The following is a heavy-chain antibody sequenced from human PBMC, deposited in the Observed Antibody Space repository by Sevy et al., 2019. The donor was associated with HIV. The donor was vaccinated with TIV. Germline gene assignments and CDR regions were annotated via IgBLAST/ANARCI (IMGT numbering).Heavy chain of an antibody. J-gene: IGHJ3*02. CDR1: EFTFSSYS. CDR3: ARGTHDFGDYDRDAFDI. CDR2: ITGGGTYI. V-gene: IGHV3-21*01. Sequence: GESLKISCATSEFTFSSYSMNWVRQAPGNGLEWVSSITGGGTYIYYADSVKGRLTISRDNAKNSLSLQMNSLRAEDTAVYYCARGTHDFGDYDRDAFDIWGQGTMVTVSS. D-gene: IGHD4-17*01.